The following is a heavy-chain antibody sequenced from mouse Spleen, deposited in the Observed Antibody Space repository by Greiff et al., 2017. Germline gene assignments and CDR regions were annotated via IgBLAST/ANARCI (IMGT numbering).Heavy chain of an antibody. V-gene: IGHV5-16*01. D-gene: IGHD1-1*01. Sequence: EVQLVESEGGLVQPGSSMKLSCTASGFTFSDYYMAWVRQVPEKGLEWVANINYDGSSTYYLDSLKSRFIISRDNAKNILYLQMSSLKSEDTATYYCARDIYYYGSSYVGYFDVWGTGTTVTVSS. CDR3: ARDIYYYGSSYVGYFDV. CDR1: GFTFSDYY. J-gene: IGHJ1*03. CDR2: INYDGSST.